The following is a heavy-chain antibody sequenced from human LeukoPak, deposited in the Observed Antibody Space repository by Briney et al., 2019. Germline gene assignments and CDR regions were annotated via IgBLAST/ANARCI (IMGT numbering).Heavy chain of an antibody. D-gene: IGHD2-2*01. CDR1: GYTFTGYY. V-gene: IGHV1-2*06. CDR2: INPNSGGT. J-gene: IGHJ4*02. CDR3: ARQYCSSTSCYGSPDY. Sequence: GASVKVSCKASGYTFTGYYMHWVRQAPGQGLEWVGRINPNSGGTNYAQKFQGRVTMTRDTSISTAYMELSRLRSDDTAVYYCARQYCSSTSCYGSPDYWGQGTLVTVSS.